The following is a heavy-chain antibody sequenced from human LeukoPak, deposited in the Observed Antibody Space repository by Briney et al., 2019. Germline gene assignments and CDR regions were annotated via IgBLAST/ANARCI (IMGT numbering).Heavy chain of an antibody. Sequence: GESLKISCKGSGYSFTSYWIGWVRQMPGKGLEWMGIIYPGDSDTRYSPSFQGQVTISADKSISTVYLQWSSLKASDTAMYYCARTRVWGSYYYDSSGYYYDYWGQGTLVTVSS. CDR2: IYPGDSDT. CDR1: GYSFTSYW. J-gene: IGHJ4*02. D-gene: IGHD3-22*01. V-gene: IGHV5-51*01. CDR3: ARTRVWGSYYYDSSGYYYDY.